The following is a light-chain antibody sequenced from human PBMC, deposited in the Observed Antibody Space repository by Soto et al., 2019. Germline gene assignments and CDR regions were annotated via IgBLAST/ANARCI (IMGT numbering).Light chain of an antibody. J-gene: IGKJ3*01. CDR2: AAS. V-gene: IGKV1-39*01. CDR1: QSISNH. Sequence: DIQMTQSPSSLSSSVGDRVIITCRASQSISNHLNWYQQKPGKAPKLLIFAASSLQSGVPSRFSGSRSGPDFTLTISSLQPEDFATYYCQQSYSTPITFGPGTKVDIK. CDR3: QQSYSTPIT.